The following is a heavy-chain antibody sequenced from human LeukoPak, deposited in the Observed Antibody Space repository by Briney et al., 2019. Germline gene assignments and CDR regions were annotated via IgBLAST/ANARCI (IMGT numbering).Heavy chain of an antibody. CDR1: GFTFADHA. CDR3: TTKVIRGNSGDDYDD. CDR2: ISSDGNDK. J-gene: IGHJ4*02. V-gene: IGHV3-30*03. Sequence: PGGSLRLSCTASGFTFADHAMTWVRQAPGKGLEWVALISSDGNDKLYGDSVKGRFTISRDDSKSTLYLQMNSLRAEDTAVYYCTTKVIRGNSGDDYDDWGQGTLVTVSS. D-gene: IGHD5-12*01.